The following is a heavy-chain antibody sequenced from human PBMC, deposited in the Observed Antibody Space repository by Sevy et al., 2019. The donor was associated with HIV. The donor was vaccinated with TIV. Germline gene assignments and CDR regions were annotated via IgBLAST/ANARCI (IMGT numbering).Heavy chain of an antibody. J-gene: IGHJ4*02. Sequence: GGSLRLSCTGSGFTFGDYAMSWVRQAPGKGLEWVAFLKHKVYGGTLDYAASVKGRFSIARDDSKSIANLQMNDLKTDDTAIYYGTRGKGAQSIFDYWGQGALVTVSS. CDR1: GFTFGDYA. CDR3: TRGKGAQSIFDY. V-gene: IGHV3-49*04. CDR2: LKHKVYGGTL. D-gene: IGHD3-16*01.